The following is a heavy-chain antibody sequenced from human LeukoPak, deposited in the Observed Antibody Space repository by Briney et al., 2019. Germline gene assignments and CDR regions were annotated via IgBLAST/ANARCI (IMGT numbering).Heavy chain of an antibody. CDR2: INSDGSIT. J-gene: IGHJ3*02. Sequence: PGGSLRLSCAASGFTFRSYWMHWVRQAPGKGLVWVSRINSDGSITSDADSVKGRFTISRDNAKNTLFLQMNSLRVEDTAVYHCARSGWTGDAFDIWGQGTMVTVSS. V-gene: IGHV3-74*01. CDR1: GFTFRSYW. CDR3: ARSGWTGDAFDI. D-gene: IGHD6-19*01.